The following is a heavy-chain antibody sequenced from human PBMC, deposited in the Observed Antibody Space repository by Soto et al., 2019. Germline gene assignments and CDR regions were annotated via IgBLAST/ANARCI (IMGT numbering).Heavy chain of an antibody. CDR1: GGSSSSGGFY. Sequence: SETLSLTCTVSGGSSSSGGFYWTWIRQHPGKGLEWIGCIYYSGRTYYNPSLKSRLTISVDTSKRQFSLKLSSVTAADTAIYYCASTKYYSSSLEYCGQGTLVTVSS. V-gene: IGHV4-31*03. CDR2: IYYSGRT. D-gene: IGHD6-6*01. J-gene: IGHJ4*02. CDR3: ASTKYYSSSLEY.